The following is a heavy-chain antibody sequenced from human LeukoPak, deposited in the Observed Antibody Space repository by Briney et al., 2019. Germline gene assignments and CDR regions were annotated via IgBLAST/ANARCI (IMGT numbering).Heavy chain of an antibody. CDR2: IHAGGDFT. V-gene: IGHV3-23*01. CDR3: ARDSGSYDY. Sequence: GGSLRLSCSASGLTFSRYAMTWVRQAPGKGLEWVSSIHAGGDFTYYADSVRGRFTVSRDNSKSSLYLQMNSLRAEDTAVYYCARDSGSYDYWGQGTLVTVSS. J-gene: IGHJ4*02. CDR1: GLTFSRYA. D-gene: IGHD1-26*01.